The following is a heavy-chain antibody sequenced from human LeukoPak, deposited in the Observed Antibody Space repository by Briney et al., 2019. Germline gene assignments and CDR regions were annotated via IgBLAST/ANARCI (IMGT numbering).Heavy chain of an antibody. CDR2: IIPIFGTA. V-gene: IGHV1-69*13. J-gene: IGHJ4*02. CDR3: ARASEMATQFDY. Sequence: SVKASCKASGGTFSSYAISWVRQAPGQGLEWMGGIIPIFGTANYAQKFQGRVTITADESTSTAYMELSSLRSEDTAVYYCARASEMATQFDYWGQGTLVTVSS. CDR1: GGTFSSYA. D-gene: IGHD5-24*01.